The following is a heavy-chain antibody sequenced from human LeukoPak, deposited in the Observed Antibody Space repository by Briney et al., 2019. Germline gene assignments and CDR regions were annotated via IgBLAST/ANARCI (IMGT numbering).Heavy chain of an antibody. CDR3: ARAGYCSSTSCYPLIDY. D-gene: IGHD2-2*01. Sequence: GGSLRLSCAASGFTVSIYNMNWVRQAPGKGLEWVSSISSSSSYIYYADSVKGRFTISRDNAKNSLYLQMNSLRAEDTAVYYCARAGYCSSTSCYPLIDYWGQGTLVTVSS. V-gene: IGHV3-21*01. CDR2: ISSSSSYI. J-gene: IGHJ4*02. CDR1: GFTVSIYN.